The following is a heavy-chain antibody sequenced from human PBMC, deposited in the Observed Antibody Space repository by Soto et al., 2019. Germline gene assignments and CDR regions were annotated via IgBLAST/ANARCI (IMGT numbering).Heavy chain of an antibody. D-gene: IGHD3-22*01. CDR2: IWYDGSNK. J-gene: IGHJ4*02. CDR3: AREAYDSSGYYYVYFDY. V-gene: IGHV3-33*01. Sequence: QVQLVESGGGVVQPGRSLRLSCAASGFTFSSYGMHWVRQAPGKGLEWVAVIWYDGSNKYYADSVKGRFTISRDNSKNTLYLQMNSLRAEDTAVYYCAREAYDSSGYYYVYFDYWGQGTLVTVSS. CDR1: GFTFSSYG.